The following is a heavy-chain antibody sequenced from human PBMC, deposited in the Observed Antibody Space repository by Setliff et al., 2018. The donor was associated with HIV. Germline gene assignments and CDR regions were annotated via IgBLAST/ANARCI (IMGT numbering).Heavy chain of an antibody. J-gene: IGHJ5*02. CDR3: ARVGTVVTGDWIDP. CDR1: GASFSDCH. CDR2: IDDSGNT. Sequence: PSETVSLTCAVYGASFSDCHWTWIRQPPGRGLEWIGEIDDSGNTYYNPSLKSRVTISLDTSENQFSLKVRSVTAADTAVYYCARVGTVVTGDWIDPWGQGTLVTVSS. V-gene: IGHV4-34*01. D-gene: IGHD2-15*01.